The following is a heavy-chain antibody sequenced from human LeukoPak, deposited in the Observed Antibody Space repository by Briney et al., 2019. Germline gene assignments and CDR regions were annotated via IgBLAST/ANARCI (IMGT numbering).Heavy chain of an antibody. CDR1: GGSFSGYY. J-gene: IGHJ4*02. D-gene: IGHD3-10*01. Sequence: SETLSLTCAAYGGSFSGYYWSWIRQPPGKGLEWIGEINHSGSTNYNPSLKSRVTISVDTSKNQFSLKLSSVTAADTAVHYCARDRYYGSGSYYNPRRGYFDYWGQGTLVTVSS. CDR3: ARDRYYGSGSYYNPRRGYFDY. V-gene: IGHV4-34*01. CDR2: INHSGST.